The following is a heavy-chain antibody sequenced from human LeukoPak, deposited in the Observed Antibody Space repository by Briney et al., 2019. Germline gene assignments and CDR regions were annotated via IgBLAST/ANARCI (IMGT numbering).Heavy chain of an antibody. Sequence: SETLSLTCTVSGGSISSSSYYWGWIRQPPGKGLEWIGSIYYSGSTYYNPSLKSRVTISVDTSKNQFSLKLSSVTAADTAVYYCARLLWFGELLLDYWGQGTLVTVSS. V-gene: IGHV4-39*01. CDR3: ARLLWFGELLLDY. CDR1: GGSISSSSYY. CDR2: IYYSGST. D-gene: IGHD3-10*01. J-gene: IGHJ4*02.